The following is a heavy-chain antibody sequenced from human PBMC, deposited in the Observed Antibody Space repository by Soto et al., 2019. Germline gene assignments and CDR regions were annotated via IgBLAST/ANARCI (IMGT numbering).Heavy chain of an antibody. CDR2: ISSSSSYI. J-gene: IGHJ4*02. Sequence: EVQLVESGGGLVKPGGSLRLSCAASGFTFSSYSMNWVRQAQGKGLEWVSSISSSSSYIYYADSVKGRLTISRDNAKNSLYLQMNSLRAEDTAVYYCARDQPGYSYGYGLGYWGQGTLVTVSS. V-gene: IGHV3-21*01. CDR1: GFTFSSYS. D-gene: IGHD5-18*01. CDR3: ARDQPGYSYGYGLGY.